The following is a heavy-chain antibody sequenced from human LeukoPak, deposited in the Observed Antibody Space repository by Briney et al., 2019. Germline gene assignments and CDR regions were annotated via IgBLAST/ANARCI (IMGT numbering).Heavy chain of an antibody. CDR3: AGLSLVRYYFDY. Sequence: SETLSLTCTVSGGSISSYYWSWIRQPPGKGLEWIGYMYYSGNTNYNPSLKSRVTISVDTSKNQFSLKLSSLTAADTAVYYCAGLSLVRYYFDYWGQGTLVTVSS. D-gene: IGHD3-10*01. CDR1: GGSISSYY. V-gene: IGHV4-59*01. CDR2: MYYSGNT. J-gene: IGHJ4*02.